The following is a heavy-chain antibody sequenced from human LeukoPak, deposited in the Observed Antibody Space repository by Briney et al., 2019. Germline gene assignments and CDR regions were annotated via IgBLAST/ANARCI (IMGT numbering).Heavy chain of an antibody. CDR1: GDSLSSNSVT. J-gene: IGHJ5*02. V-gene: IGHV6-1*01. D-gene: IGHD2-2*01. Sequence: SQTLSLTCAISGDSLSSNSVTWNWIRQSPSRGLEWLGRTYYRSTWYNDYAVSVRGRITVNPDTSKNQFSLLMNSVTPEDTAVYYCARRLTQYDCFDPWGQGILVTVSS. CDR3: ARRLTQYDCFDP. CDR2: TYYRSTWYN.